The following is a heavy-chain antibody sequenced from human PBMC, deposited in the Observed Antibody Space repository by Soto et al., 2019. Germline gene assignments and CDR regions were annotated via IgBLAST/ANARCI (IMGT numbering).Heavy chain of an antibody. D-gene: IGHD2-15*01. J-gene: IGHJ3*02. CDR3: ARDSYCSGGSCYTDAFDI. CDR1: GGSISSYY. CDR2: IYYSGST. Sequence: TSETLSLTCTVSGGSISSYYWSWIRQPPGKGLEWIGYIYYSGSTNYNPSLKSRVTISVDTSKNQFSLKLSSVTAADTAVYYCARDSYCSGGSCYTDAFDIWGQGTMVTVSS. V-gene: IGHV4-59*01.